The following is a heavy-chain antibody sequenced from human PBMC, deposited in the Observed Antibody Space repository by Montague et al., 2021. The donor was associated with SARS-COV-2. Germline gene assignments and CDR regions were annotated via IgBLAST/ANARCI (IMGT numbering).Heavy chain of an antibody. Sequence: PALAKPTQTLTLTCTFSGFSLSTSGMCVSWVRQPPGKALEWPALIDRDDEYYNTSLKTRLTISKDTSKNQVVLAMTSTETVDTATYYCAHKHGFSSRTEWGQGTLVTVSS. CDR2: IDRDDE. CDR3: AHKHGFSSRTE. V-gene: IGHV2-70*12. J-gene: IGHJ4*02. CDR1: GFSLSTSGMC. D-gene: IGHD2-2*01.